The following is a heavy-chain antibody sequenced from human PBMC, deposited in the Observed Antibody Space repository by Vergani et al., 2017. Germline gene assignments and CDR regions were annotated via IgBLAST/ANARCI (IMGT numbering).Heavy chain of an antibody. J-gene: IGHJ5*02. D-gene: IGHD3-10*01. V-gene: IGHV3-66*02. CDR1: GSTVSGNY. CDR3: SRGNYYGSWTYIDP. Sequence: ELQLVESGGGLVQPGGSLRLPCAASGSTVSGNYMTWVRQATGKGLEWVSHSYCGEETYYADAVKGRVTISRYNSKNTLHLQINNLSVEDTAVYYCSRGNYYGSWTYIDPWVQGTLVTDSS. CDR2: SYCGEET.